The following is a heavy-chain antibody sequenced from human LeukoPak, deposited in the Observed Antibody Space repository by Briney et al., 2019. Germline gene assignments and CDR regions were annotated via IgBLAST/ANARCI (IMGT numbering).Heavy chain of an antibody. CDR2: IYSGGST. CDR1: GFTFSSYA. Sequence: GGSLRLSCAASGFTFSSYAMSWVRQAPGKGLEWVSVIYSGGSTYYADSVKGRFTISRDNSKNTLYLQMNSLRAEDTAVYYCARVEVLRFLEWLPQVSWFDPWGQGTLVTVSS. CDR3: ARVEVLRFLEWLPQVSWFDP. V-gene: IGHV3-53*01. D-gene: IGHD3-3*01. J-gene: IGHJ5*02.